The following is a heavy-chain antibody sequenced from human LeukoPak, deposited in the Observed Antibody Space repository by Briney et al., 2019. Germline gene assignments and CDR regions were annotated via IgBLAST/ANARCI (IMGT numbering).Heavy chain of an antibody. V-gene: IGHV3-11*06. CDR2: ISSSSSYI. J-gene: IGHJ4*02. D-gene: IGHD5-18*01. CDR3: AREPKGYSYGYFDY. Sequence: GGSLRLSCAASGFTFRDYFMSWIRQAPGKGLEWVSSISSSSSYIYYADSVKGRLTISRDNAKNSLYLQMNSLRAEDTAVYYCAREPKGYSYGYFDYWGQGTLVTVSS. CDR1: GFTFRDYF.